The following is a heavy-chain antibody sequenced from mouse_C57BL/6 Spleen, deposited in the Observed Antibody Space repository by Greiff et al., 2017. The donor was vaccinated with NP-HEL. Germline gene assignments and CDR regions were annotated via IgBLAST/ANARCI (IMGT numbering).Heavy chain of an antibody. CDR1: GYAFSSSW. CDR3: ARSRYDYDYYFDY. J-gene: IGHJ2*01. V-gene: IGHV1-82*01. Sequence: QVQLKESGPELVKPGASVKITCKASGYAFSSSWMNWVKQRPGKGLEWIGRIYPGDGDTNYNGKFKGKATLTADKSSSTAYMQLSSLTSEDSAVYFCARSRYDYDYYFDYWGQGTTLTVSS. D-gene: IGHD2-4*01. CDR2: IYPGDGDT.